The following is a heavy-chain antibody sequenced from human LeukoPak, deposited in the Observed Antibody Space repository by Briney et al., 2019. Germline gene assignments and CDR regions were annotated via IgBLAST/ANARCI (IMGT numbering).Heavy chain of an antibody. CDR3: ARDWFHAIDY. CDR1: GFTVRSYW. J-gene: IGHJ4*02. Sequence: GGSLRLSCAVSGFTVRSYWMSWVRQAPGKGLVWVSRIRSDGSDARYAESVKGRFTISRDNAKNTLYLQMNSLRDEDTAVYYCARDWFHAIDYWGQGTLVTVSS. D-gene: IGHD2/OR15-2a*01. V-gene: IGHV3-74*01. CDR2: IRSDGSDA.